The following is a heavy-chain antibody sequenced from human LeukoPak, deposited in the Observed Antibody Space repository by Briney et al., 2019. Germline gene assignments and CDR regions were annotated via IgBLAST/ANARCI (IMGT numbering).Heavy chain of an antibody. J-gene: IGHJ4*02. CDR2: ISGSGGST. V-gene: IGHV3-23*01. D-gene: IGHD1-26*01. Sequence: PGGSLRLSCAASGFTFSSYAMSWVRQAPGKGLEWVSAISGSGGSTYYADSVKGRFTISRDNSKNTLYLQMNSLRAEDTAVYYCARDRDGVGATAYYFDYWGQGTLVTVSS. CDR3: ARDRDGVGATAYYFDY. CDR1: GFTFSSYA.